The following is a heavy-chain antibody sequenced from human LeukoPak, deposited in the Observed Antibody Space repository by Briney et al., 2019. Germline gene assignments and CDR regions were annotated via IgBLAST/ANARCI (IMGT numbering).Heavy chain of an antibody. CDR3: ARDEYSSAPSDH. D-gene: IGHD6-19*01. Sequence: QTGGSLRLSCAASGFTFSSYEMSWVRQAPGKGLEWVSYISSSGSTIYYADSVKGRFTISRDNAKNSLYLQMNSLRAEDTAVYYCARDEYSSAPSDHWGQGTLVTVSS. CDR1: GFTFSSYE. V-gene: IGHV3-48*03. J-gene: IGHJ4*02. CDR2: ISSSGSTI.